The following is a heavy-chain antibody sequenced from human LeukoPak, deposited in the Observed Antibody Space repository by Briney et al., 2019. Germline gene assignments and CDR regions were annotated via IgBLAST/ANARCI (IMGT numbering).Heavy chain of an antibody. D-gene: IGHD6-19*01. CDR2: ISSSSSYI. J-gene: IGHJ4*02. V-gene: IGHV3-21*01. CDR3: ARGRDSSGGGFDY. CDR1: GFTFSSYS. Sequence: GGSLRLSCAASGFTFSSYSMNWVRQAPGKGLEWVSSISSSSSYIYYADSVKGRFTISRDNAKNSLYLQMNSLRAEDAAVYYCARGRDSSGGGFDYWGQGTLVAVSS.